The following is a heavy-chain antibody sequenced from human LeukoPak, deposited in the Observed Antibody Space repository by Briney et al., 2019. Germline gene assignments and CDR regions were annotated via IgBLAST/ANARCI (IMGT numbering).Heavy chain of an antibody. V-gene: IGHV4-61*02. CDR1: GDSISSGSYY. CDR2: IYFSGST. CDR3: AGWRRTVTTYYMDV. J-gene: IGHJ6*03. D-gene: IGHD4-11*01. Sequence: SETLSLTCTVSGDSISSGSYYWSWIRQPAGKGLEWIGRIYFSGSTNFNSSLKSRVTMSVDTSKNQFSLKLSSVPAADTAVYYCAGWRRTVTTYYMDVWGKGTTVTISS.